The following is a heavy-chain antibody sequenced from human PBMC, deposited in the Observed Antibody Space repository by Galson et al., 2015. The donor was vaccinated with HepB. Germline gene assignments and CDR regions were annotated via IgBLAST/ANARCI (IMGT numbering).Heavy chain of an antibody. V-gene: IGHV3-49*04. CDR3: TRDSHDYGGNSH. J-gene: IGHJ4*02. CDR2: IRSKAYGGTT. CDR1: GFTFGDYA. D-gene: IGHD4-23*01. Sequence: SLRLSCAASGFTFGDYAMSWVRQAPGKGLEWVGFIRSKAYGGTTEYAASVKGRFTISRDDSKSIAYLQMNSLKTEDTAVYYCTRDSHDYGGNSHWGQGTLVTVSS.